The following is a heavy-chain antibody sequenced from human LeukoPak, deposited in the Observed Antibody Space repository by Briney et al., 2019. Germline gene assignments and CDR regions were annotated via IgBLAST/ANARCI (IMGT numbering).Heavy chain of an antibody. CDR1: GESFSGYH. D-gene: IGHD2-15*01. J-gene: IGHJ4*02. V-gene: IGHV4-34*01. CDR3: ARVQRGYCSGGSCYSDY. Sequence: KTSDTLSLTCAVCGESFSGYHWSGLRQPRGKGLEWLGDINHSGSTNYNPSRKSRVTISVDTSKNQFTLKLSSVTAADTAVYYCARVQRGYCSGGSCYSDYWGQGTLVTVSS. CDR2: INHSGST.